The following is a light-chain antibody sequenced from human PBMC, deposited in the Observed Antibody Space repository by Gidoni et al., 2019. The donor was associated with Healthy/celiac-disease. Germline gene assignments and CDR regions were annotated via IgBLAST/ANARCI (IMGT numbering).Light chain of an antibody. J-gene: IGKJ2*01. CDR1: QSISSY. CDR2: AAS. CDR3: QQSYSTPGHT. V-gene: IGKV1-39*01. Sequence: DIQMTQSPSSLSASVGDRVTITCRASQSISSYLNWYQQKPGKAPKLLIYAASSLQSGVPSRFSGSGSGTDFTLTISSLQPEAFATYYCQQSYSTPGHTFGQGTKLEIK.